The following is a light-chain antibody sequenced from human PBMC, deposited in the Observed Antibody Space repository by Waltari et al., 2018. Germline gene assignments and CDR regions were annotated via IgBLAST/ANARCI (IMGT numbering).Light chain of an antibody. CDR3: AAWDDSLKGV. J-gene: IGLJ2*01. V-gene: IGLV1-44*01. Sequence: QSVLTQPPSASGTPGQRVTISCSGSSSSIGSKTVNWYQQLPGMAPKLLIYSNNQRPPGGPDRFSGSKSGTSASLAISGLQSEDEADYYCAAWDDSLKGVFGGGTKLTVL. CDR1: SSSIGSKT. CDR2: SNN.